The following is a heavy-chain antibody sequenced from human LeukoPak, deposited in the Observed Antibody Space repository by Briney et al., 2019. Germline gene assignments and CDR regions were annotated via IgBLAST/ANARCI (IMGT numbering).Heavy chain of an antibody. D-gene: IGHD3-9*01. CDR1: GYSFTSYW. Sequence: GESLKISCKGSGYSFTSYWIVWVRQMPGKGLEWMGIIYPGDSDTRYSPSFQGQVTISADKSISTAYLQWSSLKASDTAMYYCARXRHDILXSVXYXXNPXGQGTLVT. J-gene: IGHJ5*02. CDR3: ARXRHDILXSVXYXXNP. CDR2: IYPGDSDT. V-gene: IGHV5-51*01.